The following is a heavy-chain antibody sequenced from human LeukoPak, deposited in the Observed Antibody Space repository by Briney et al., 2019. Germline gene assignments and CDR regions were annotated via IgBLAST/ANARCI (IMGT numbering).Heavy chain of an antibody. J-gene: IGHJ5*02. V-gene: IGHV4-34*01. Sequence: SETLSLTCAVYGGSFSGYYWSWIRQPPGKGLEWIGEINHSGSTNYNPSLKSRVTISVDTSKNQFSLKLSSVTAADTAVYYCARGHNSIRTFGEVIKSRTRWFDPWGQGTLVTVSS. CDR3: ARGHNSIRTFGEVIKSRTRWFDP. CDR1: GGSFSGYY. D-gene: IGHD3-3*01. CDR2: INHSGST.